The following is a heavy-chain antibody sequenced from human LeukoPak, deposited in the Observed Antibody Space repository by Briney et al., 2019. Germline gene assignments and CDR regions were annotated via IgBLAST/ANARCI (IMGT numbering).Heavy chain of an antibody. J-gene: IGHJ3*02. D-gene: IGHD6-13*01. Sequence: GGSLRLSCAASGFTFSSYSMNWVRQAPGKGLEWVSSISSSSSYIYYADSVEGRFTISRDNAKNSLYLQMNSLRAEDTAVYYCARASYSSPGAFDIWGQGTMVTVSS. V-gene: IGHV3-21*01. CDR3: ARASYSSPGAFDI. CDR1: GFTFSSYS. CDR2: ISSSSSYI.